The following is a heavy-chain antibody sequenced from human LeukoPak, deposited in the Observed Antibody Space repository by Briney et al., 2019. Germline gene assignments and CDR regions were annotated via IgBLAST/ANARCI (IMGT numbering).Heavy chain of an antibody. J-gene: IGHJ4*02. Sequence: PGGSLRLSCAASGFTFSSYSMNWVRQAPGKGLEWVSSISSSSSYIYYADSVKGRFTISRDNSKNTLYLQMNSLRAEDTAVYYCAKDHKQLVRLIAPHDYWGQGTLVTVSS. CDR2: ISSSSSYI. D-gene: IGHD6-6*01. CDR3: AKDHKQLVRLIAPHDY. CDR1: GFTFSSYS. V-gene: IGHV3-21*04.